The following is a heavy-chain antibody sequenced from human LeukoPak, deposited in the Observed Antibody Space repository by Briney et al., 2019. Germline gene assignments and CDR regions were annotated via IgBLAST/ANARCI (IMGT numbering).Heavy chain of an antibody. D-gene: IGHD6-19*01. Sequence: GGSLRLSCAASGFTFSSYAMHWDRQAPGKGLEWVAVISYDGSNKYYADSVKGRFTISRDNSKNTLYLQMNSLRAEDTAVYYCARDLSGSGWFDYWGQGTLVTVSS. CDR2: ISYDGSNK. CDR3: ARDLSGSGWFDY. J-gene: IGHJ4*02. V-gene: IGHV3-30-3*01. CDR1: GFTFSSYA.